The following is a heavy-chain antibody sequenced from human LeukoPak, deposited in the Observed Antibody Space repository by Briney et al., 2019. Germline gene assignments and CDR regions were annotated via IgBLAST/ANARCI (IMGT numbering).Heavy chain of an antibody. V-gene: IGHV1-46*01. CDR2: INPSGGSP. J-gene: IGHJ5*02. CDR1: GYTFTSYY. Sequence: GASVKVSCKASGYTFTSYYMHWVRQAPGQGLEWMGIINPSGGSPTYAQKFQGRVTMTRDTSTTTLCMELSSLRSEDTAVYYCARGHVSRRYYDSSDYLDWFDPWGQGTLVTVSS. D-gene: IGHD3-22*01. CDR3: ARGHVSRRYYDSSDYLDWFDP.